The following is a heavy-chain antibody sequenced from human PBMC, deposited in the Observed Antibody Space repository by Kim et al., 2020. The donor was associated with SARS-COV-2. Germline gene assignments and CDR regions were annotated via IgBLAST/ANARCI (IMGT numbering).Heavy chain of an antibody. D-gene: IGHD6-13*01. CDR3: ARTTGYSNNWYGRWFDP. Sequence: SETLSLTCTVSGGSISSSNYYWVWIRQPPGKGLEWIGTMYYSGSTYYNPSLKSRVTISVDTSKNQFSLKLNSVTAADTAVYYCARTTGYSNNWYGRWFDPWGQGTLVTVSS. V-gene: IGHV4-39*07. CDR1: GGSISSSNYY. J-gene: IGHJ5*02. CDR2: MYYSGST.